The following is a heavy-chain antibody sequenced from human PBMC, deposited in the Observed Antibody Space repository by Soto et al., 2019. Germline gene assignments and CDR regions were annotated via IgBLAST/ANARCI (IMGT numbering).Heavy chain of an antibody. CDR1: GFTFTSYT. D-gene: IGHD7-27*01. CDR3: ARGTGDCDY. J-gene: IGHJ4*02. Sequence: EVQLLESGGGLVQPGGSLRLSCAASGFTFTSYTMNWVRQAPGKGLEWVSAITGSGGNTYYADSVKGRFTISRDNSKNTLYLQMNSLRAEDTAIYYCARGTGDCDYWGQGTLVTVSS. CDR2: ITGSGGNT. V-gene: IGHV3-23*01.